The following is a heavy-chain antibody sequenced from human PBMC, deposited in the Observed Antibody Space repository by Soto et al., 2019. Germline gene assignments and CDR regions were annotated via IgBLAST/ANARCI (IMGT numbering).Heavy chain of an antibody. Sequence: EVQLVESGGGLVQPGGSLTLSCTASGFSVSNNFIKWVRQAPGKGLEWVSLIFSGGDTRYADFVRGRFTISRDNSKNTVYLQMNSLRVEDAAVYYCARDGGPHRTNGLWGQGTMVTVSS. CDR3: ARDGGPHRTNGL. CDR2: IFSGGDT. D-gene: IGHD2-8*01. J-gene: IGHJ3*01. V-gene: IGHV3-66*01. CDR1: GFSVSNNF.